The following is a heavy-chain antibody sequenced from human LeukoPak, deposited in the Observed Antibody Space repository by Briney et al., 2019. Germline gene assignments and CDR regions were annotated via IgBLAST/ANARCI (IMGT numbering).Heavy chain of an antibody. D-gene: IGHD5-24*01. V-gene: IGHV4-59*05. J-gene: IGHJ6*02. Sequence: SETLSLTCTVSGGSISSYYWSWIRQPPGKGLEWIGSIYYSGSTYYNPSLKSRVTISVDTSKNQFSLKLSSVTAADTAVYYCAREEDDGSQNYYYYGMDVWGQGTTVTVSS. CDR3: AREEDDGSQNYYYYGMDV. CDR1: GGSISSYY. CDR2: IYYSGST.